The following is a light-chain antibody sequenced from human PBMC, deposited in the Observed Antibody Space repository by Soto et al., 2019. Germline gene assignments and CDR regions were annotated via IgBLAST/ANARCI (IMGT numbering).Light chain of an antibody. CDR1: SSNIGSNT. CDR2: SNN. CDR3: AAWDDSLNGYV. J-gene: IGLJ1*01. V-gene: IGLV1-44*01. Sequence: QSVLTQPPSASGTPGQRGTISCSGSSSNIGSNTVNWYQQLPGTAPKLLIYSNNLRPSGVPDRFSGSKSGTSASLAISGLQSEDEADYYCAAWDDSLNGYVFGTGTKVTVL.